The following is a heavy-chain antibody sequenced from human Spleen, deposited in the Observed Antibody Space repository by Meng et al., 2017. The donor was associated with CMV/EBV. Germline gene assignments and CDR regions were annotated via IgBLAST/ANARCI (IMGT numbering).Heavy chain of an antibody. CDR2: INTDGSGT. CDR1: GFTFSSSW. CDR3: ARGHGRDPQPMDV. D-gene: IGHD4-17*01. J-gene: IGHJ6*02. Sequence: GESLKISCAASGFTFSSSWLHWARQAPGKGVVWVSRINTDGSGTGYADSVKGRFTISRDNDRDSLYLQMNSLRVEDTAVYYCARGHGRDPQPMDVWGQGTTVTVSS. V-gene: IGHV3-74*01.